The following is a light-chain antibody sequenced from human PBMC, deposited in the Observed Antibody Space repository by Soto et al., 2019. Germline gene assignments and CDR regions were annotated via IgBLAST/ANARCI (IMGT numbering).Light chain of an antibody. CDR3: SSYAGSNNWM. V-gene: IGLV2-8*01. J-gene: IGLJ3*02. CDR1: SSDVGGYNY. Sequence: QSVLTQPPSASGSPGQSVTISCTGTSSDVGGYNYVSWYQQHPGKAPKLMIYEVSKRPSGVPDRFSGSKSGNTASLTVSWLQAEDEADYYCSSYAGSNNWMFGGGTKLTVL. CDR2: EVS.